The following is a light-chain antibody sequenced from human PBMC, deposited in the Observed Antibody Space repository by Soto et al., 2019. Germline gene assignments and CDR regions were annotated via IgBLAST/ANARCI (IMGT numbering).Light chain of an antibody. Sequence: EVVLTQAPGTLSLSPGERSTLCCMASQSVSNTYVAWYQHIPGQTPRLLIHGASSRATGIPDRFSGSGSGTDFTLTISRLEPEDFAMYYCQQYGNSPRTVGQGTQVDIK. CDR2: GAS. V-gene: IGKV3-20*01. CDR1: QSVSNTY. CDR3: QQYGNSPRT. J-gene: IGKJ1*01.